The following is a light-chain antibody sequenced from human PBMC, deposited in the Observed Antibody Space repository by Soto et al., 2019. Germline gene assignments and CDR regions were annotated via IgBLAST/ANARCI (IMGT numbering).Light chain of an antibody. CDR2: RAS. CDR3: QQYNSWPIT. CDR1: QNILSN. Sequence: EIVMTQSPATLSVSPGARATLSCRASQNILSNLAWYQQKPGQGPRLLVYRASTRTLGIPARFSGSESGTEFTLTISSLQSEDFAVYYCQQYNSWPITVGQGTRLEIK. V-gene: IGKV3-15*01. J-gene: IGKJ5*01.